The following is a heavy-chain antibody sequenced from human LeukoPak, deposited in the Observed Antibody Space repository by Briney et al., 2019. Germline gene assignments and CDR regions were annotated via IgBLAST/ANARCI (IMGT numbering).Heavy chain of an antibody. D-gene: IGHD5-24*01. CDR3: VRNVDGY. V-gene: IGHV3-23*01. J-gene: IGHJ4*02. CDR2: ISVAGATT. Sequence: SGGSLRLSCVSSGFIFSSYVMSWVRQAPGKGLEWVSSISVAGATTDYADSVKGRFTISRDNSKSTVYLQMNSLRAEDTAVYYCVRNVDGYWGQGTLVTVSS. CDR1: GFIFSSYV.